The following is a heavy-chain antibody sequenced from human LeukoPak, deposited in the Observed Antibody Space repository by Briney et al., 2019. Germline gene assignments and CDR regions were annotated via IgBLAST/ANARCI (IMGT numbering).Heavy chain of an antibody. CDR1: GFTFSSYA. D-gene: IGHD6-13*01. CDR2: ISGSGGST. J-gene: IGHJ4*02. Sequence: GGSLRLSCAASGFTFSSYAMSWVRQAPGKGLEWVSAISGSGGSTYYADSVKGRFTISRDNSENTLYLQMNSLRAEDTAVYYCAKGSSSTPGPRYYFDYWGQGTLVTVSS. V-gene: IGHV3-23*01. CDR3: AKGSSSTPGPRYYFDY.